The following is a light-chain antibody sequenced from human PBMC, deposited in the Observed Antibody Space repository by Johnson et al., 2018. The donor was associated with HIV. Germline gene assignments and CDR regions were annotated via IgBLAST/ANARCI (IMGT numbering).Light chain of an antibody. CDR3: GTWDSSLLAFFG. CDR1: SSNIGNNY. CDR2: DNN. J-gene: IGLJ1*01. Sequence: QSVLTQPPSVSAAPGQKVTISCSGSSSNIGNNYVSWYQQLPGTAPKLLIYDNNKRPSGIPDRFSGSKSGTSATLGITGLQTGDEADYYCGTWDSSLLAFFGFGTGTKVTGL. V-gene: IGLV1-51*01.